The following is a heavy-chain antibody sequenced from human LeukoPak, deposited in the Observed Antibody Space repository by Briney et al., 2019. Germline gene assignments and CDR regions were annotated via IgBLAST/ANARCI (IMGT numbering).Heavy chain of an antibody. CDR2: LYYSGST. CDR3: ARENYDFCIGYPLSWFDP. CDR1: GGSIRSHY. Sequence: KPSEALSLTCTVSGGSIRSHYWSWIRQPPGKGLEWIGNLYYSGSTNYNPSLKSRATISVDTSTHQFSLKVSSGTAADTSVYYCARENYDFCIGYPLSWFDPWGQGTLVTVSS. V-gene: IGHV4-59*11. D-gene: IGHD3-3*01. J-gene: IGHJ5*02.